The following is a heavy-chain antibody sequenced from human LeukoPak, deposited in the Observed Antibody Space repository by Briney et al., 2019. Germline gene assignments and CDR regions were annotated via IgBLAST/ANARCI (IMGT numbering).Heavy chain of an antibody. CDR3: ASATYYDILTGYYMSYYYGMDV. D-gene: IGHD3-9*01. Sequence: SVKVSCKASGGTFSSYAISWVRQAPGQGLEWMGGIIPIFGTANYAQKFQGRVTITADESTSTAYMELSSLRSEDTAVYYCASATYYDILTGYYMSYYYGMDVWGQGTTVTVSS. J-gene: IGHJ6*02. CDR1: GGTFSSYA. V-gene: IGHV1-69*13. CDR2: IIPIFGTA.